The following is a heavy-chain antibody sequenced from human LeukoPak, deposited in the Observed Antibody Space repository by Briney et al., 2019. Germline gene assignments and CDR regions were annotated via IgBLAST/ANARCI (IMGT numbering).Heavy chain of an antibody. D-gene: IGHD4-17*01. Sequence: SETLSLTCTVSGGSISSYYWSWIRQPPGKGLEWIGYIYYSGSTNYNPSLKSRVTISVDTSKNQFSLKLSSVTAADTAVYYCATLGYGDYLGAFDIRGQGTMVTVSS. V-gene: IGHV4-59*01. CDR3: ATLGYGDYLGAFDI. CDR1: GGSISSYY. CDR2: IYYSGST. J-gene: IGHJ3*02.